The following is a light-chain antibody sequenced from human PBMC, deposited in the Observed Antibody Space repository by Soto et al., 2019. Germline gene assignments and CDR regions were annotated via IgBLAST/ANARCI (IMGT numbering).Light chain of an antibody. V-gene: IGLV2-14*01. CDR2: EVT. CDR3: SSHTSGSTRV. CDR1: SSDVGGYDY. Sequence: QSVLTQPASVSGSPGQSIAISCTGTSSDVGGYDYVSWYQQQPDKAPKLMIYEVTKRPSGVSNRFSGSKSGNPASLTISGLQSEDEADYYCSSHTSGSTRVFGTGTKLTVL. J-gene: IGLJ1*01.